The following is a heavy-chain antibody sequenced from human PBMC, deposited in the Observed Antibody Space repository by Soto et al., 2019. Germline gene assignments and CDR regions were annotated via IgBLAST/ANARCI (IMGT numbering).Heavy chain of an antibody. Sequence: QVQLVQSGAEVKKPGASVKVSCKASGYTFTSYYMHWVRQAPGQGLEWMGIINPSGGSTSYAQKFQGRVTMPSDTSTSTVYMALSSLRSEDTAVYYCAREYGGNSGYFDLWGRGTLVTVSS. D-gene: IGHD2-21*02. V-gene: IGHV1-46*01. CDR1: GYTFTSYY. J-gene: IGHJ2*01. CDR2: INPSGGST. CDR3: AREYGGNSGYFDL.